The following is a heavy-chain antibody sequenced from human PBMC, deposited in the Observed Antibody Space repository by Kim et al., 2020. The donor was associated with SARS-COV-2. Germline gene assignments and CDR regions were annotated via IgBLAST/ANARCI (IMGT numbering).Heavy chain of an antibody. Sequence: SGKGRFTIYRDNSENTLYLQMNSLRAEDTAVYYCAKTVVPAAKSNWVDTWGQGTLVTVSS. V-gene: IGHV3-23*01. D-gene: IGHD2-2*01. CDR3: AKTVVPAAKSNWVDT. J-gene: IGHJ5*02.